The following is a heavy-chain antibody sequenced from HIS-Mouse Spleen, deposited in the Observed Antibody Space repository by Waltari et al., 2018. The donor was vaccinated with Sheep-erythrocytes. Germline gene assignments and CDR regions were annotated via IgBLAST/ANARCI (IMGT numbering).Heavy chain of an antibody. D-gene: IGHD5-12*01. Sequence: EVQLVEAGGGLVKPGGSLRLSCAASGFIFSSYSMNWVRQAPGKGLEWDSSISSSSSYIYYADSVKGRFTISRDNAKNSLYLQMNSLRAEDTAVYYCARAGYSGEYYFDYWGQGTLVTVSS. CDR2: ISSSSSYI. J-gene: IGHJ4*02. V-gene: IGHV3-21*01. CDR1: GFIFSSYS. CDR3: ARAGYSGEYYFDY.